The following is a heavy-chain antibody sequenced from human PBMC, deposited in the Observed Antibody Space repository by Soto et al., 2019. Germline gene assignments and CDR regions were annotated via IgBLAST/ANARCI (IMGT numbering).Heavy chain of an antibody. CDR3: ARVDTAMAFDY. CDR2: INPSGGST. V-gene: IGHV1-46*01. J-gene: IGHJ4*02. D-gene: IGHD5-18*01. Sequence: QVQLVQSGAEVKKPGASVKVSCKASGHTFTSYYMHWVRQAPGQGLEWMGIINPSGGSTSYAQKFQGRVTMTRDTSTSTVYMELSSLRSEDTAVYYCARVDTAMAFDYWGQGTLVTVSS. CDR1: GHTFTSYY.